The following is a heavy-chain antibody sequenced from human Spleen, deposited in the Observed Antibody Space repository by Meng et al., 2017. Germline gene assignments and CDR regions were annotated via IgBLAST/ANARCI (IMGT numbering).Heavy chain of an antibody. CDR3: ARVPHRLVDYWYFDL. CDR2: INHSGST. CDR1: GGAFSGYY. J-gene: IGHJ2*01. Sequence: QVQLQQWGAGLLKPSETLSLTCVVYGGAFSGYYWSWIRQPPGKGLEWIGEINHSGSTNYNPSLRSRITVSVDTSKKQFSLKLTSVTAADTAVYYCARVPHRLVDYWYFDLWGRGTLVTVSS. D-gene: IGHD2-15*01. V-gene: IGHV4-34*01.